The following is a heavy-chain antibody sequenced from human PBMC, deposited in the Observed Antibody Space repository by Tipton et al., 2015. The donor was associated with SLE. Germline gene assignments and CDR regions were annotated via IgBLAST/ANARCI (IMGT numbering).Heavy chain of an antibody. CDR3: AKDLDYYDSSGYYGMDV. D-gene: IGHD3-22*01. V-gene: IGHV3-23*01. Sequence: SLRLSCAASGFTFSSYAMSWVRQAPGKGLEWVSAISGSGGSTYYADSVKGRFTISRDNSKNTLYLQMNSLRAEDTAVYYCAKDLDYYDSSGYYGMDVWGQGTTVTVSS. CDR2: ISGSGGST. CDR1: GFTFSSYA. J-gene: IGHJ6*02.